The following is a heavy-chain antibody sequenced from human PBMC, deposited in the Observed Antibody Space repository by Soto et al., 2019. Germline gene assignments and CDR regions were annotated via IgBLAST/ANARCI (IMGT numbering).Heavy chain of an antibody. Sequence: ASVTVSCKASGYTFTSYGITWVRQAPGQGLEWMGWISAYNGNTNYAQRLQGRVTMTTDTSTTTAYMELRSLRSDDTAVYYCARGQKLFQDGRFDYWGQGTLVTVSS. CDR1: GYTFTSYG. V-gene: IGHV1-18*01. D-gene: IGHD1-1*01. CDR3: ARGQKLFQDGRFDY. J-gene: IGHJ4*02. CDR2: ISAYNGNT.